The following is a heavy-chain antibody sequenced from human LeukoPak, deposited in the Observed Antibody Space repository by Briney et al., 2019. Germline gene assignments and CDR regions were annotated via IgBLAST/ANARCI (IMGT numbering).Heavy chain of an antibody. Sequence: PSETLSLTCTVSGGSISSGDYYWSWIRQPPGKGLEWIGYIDYSGSTYYNPSLKSRVTISVDTSKNQFSLKLSSVTAADTAVYYCAGLVDTATDFDYWGQGTLVTVSS. CDR1: GGSISSGDYY. V-gene: IGHV4-30-4*01. J-gene: IGHJ4*02. D-gene: IGHD5-18*01. CDR2: IDYSGST. CDR3: AGLVDTATDFDY.